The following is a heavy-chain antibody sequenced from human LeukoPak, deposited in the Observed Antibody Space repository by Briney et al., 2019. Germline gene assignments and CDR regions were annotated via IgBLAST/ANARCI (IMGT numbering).Heavy chain of an antibody. Sequence: GSLRLSCAASGFTFDDYGMSWVRQAPGKGLEWIGYIYYSGSTNYNPSLKSRVTISVDTSKNQFSLKLSSVTAADTAVYYCARWNLWTVTRAFDIWGQGTMVTVSS. V-gene: IGHV4-59*01. CDR3: ARWNLWTVTRAFDI. CDR2: IYYSGST. J-gene: IGHJ3*02. CDR1: GFTFDDYG. D-gene: IGHD4-17*01.